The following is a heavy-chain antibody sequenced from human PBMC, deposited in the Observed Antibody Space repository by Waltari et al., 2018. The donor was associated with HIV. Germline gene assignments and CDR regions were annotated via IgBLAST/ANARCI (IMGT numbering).Heavy chain of an antibody. Sequence: VQLVQSGAEVKKPGASVQVSCKTSGYTFTNYRISWVRQAPGQGLEWMGWISTHNGNTNYAQNLQGRVTMTTDTSTSTAHLELTSLTSDDTAVYYCARAEFILRTGADSLDYYFDYWGQGTLVTVSS. D-gene: IGHD3-10*01. CDR2: ISTHNGNT. J-gene: IGHJ4*02. V-gene: IGHV1-18*01. CDR1: GYTFTNYR. CDR3: ARAEFILRTGADSLDYYFDY.